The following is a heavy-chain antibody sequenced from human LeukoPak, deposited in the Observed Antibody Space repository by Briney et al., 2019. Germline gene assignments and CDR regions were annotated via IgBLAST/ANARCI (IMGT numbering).Heavy chain of an antibody. CDR1: GYTFTSYD. CDR2: MNPNSGNT. J-gene: IGHJ5*02. CDR3: ARGSYPPEGWFDP. V-gene: IGHV1-8*01. Sequence: ASVTVSCKASGYTFTSYDINWVRQATGQGLEWMGWMNPNSGNTGYAQKFQGRVTMTRNTSISTAYMELSSLRSEDTAVYYCARGSYPPEGWFDPWGQGTLVTVSS.